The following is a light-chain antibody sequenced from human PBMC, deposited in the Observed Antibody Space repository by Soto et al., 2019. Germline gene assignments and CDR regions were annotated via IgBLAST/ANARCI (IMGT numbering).Light chain of an antibody. Sequence: DIQITQSPSTLFSSLRDRVTITFRASQSISSWLAWYQQKPGKAPKLLIYDASSLESGVPSRFSGSGSGTEFTLTISSLQPDDFATYYCQQYNSYSTFGQGTKVDIK. CDR3: QQYNSYST. CDR1: QSISSW. CDR2: DAS. J-gene: IGKJ1*01. V-gene: IGKV1-5*01.